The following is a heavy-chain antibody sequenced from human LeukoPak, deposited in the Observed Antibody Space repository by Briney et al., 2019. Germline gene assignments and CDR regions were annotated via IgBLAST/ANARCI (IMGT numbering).Heavy chain of an antibody. V-gene: IGHV3-23*01. J-gene: IGHJ4*02. Sequence: GGSLRLSSAASGFTFRSFDMSWVPQGPGQGVEGVSGITGSGGTTYDADSVTGRFTSSRNNSKNTLFLQMNSLRAEDTAVYYCAKRDTYGSGSSPFDYWGQGTPVTVSS. CDR1: GFTFRSFD. CDR2: ITGSGGTT. D-gene: IGHD3-10*01. CDR3: AKRDTYGSGSSPFDY.